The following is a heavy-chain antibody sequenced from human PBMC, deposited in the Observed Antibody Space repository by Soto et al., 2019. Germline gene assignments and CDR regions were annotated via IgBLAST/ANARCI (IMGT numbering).Heavy chain of an antibody. D-gene: IGHD6-13*01. CDR3: ARQSRDSRAPGWFDP. V-gene: IGHV4-39*01. J-gene: IGHJ5*02. CDR2: IYYSGST. CDR1: GGSISSSSYY. Sequence: SETLSLTCTVSGGSISSSSYYWGWIRQPPGKGLEWIGSIYYSGSTYYNPSLKSRVTISVDTSKNQFSLKLSSVTAADTAVYYCARQSRDSRAPGWFDPWGQGTLVTVSS.